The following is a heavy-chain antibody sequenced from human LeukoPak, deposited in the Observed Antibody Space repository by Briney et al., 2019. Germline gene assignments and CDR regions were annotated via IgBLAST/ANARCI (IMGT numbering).Heavy chain of an antibody. D-gene: IGHD4-17*01. Sequence: SETLSLTCTVSGGSISSYYWSWIRQPPGKGLEWIGYIYYSGSTNYNPSLKSRVTIPVDTSKNQFSLKLSSVTAADTAVYYCARAAYGTDYDYWGQGTLVTVSS. CDR3: ARAAYGTDYDY. CDR2: IYYSGST. J-gene: IGHJ4*02. V-gene: IGHV4-59*08. CDR1: GGSISSYY.